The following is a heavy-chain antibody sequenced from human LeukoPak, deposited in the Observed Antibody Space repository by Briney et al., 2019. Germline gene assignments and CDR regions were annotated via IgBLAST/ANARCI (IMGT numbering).Heavy chain of an antibody. Sequence: SETLSLTCTVSGGSVSSGSYYWSWIRQPPGKGLEWIGYIYYSGSTNYNPSLKSRVTISVDTSKNQFSLKLSSVTAADTAVYYCARDLRYQLLYSGGMDVWGQGTTVTVSS. CDR3: ARDLRYQLLYSGGMDV. CDR1: GGSVSSGSYY. CDR2: IYYSGST. D-gene: IGHD2-2*02. J-gene: IGHJ6*02. V-gene: IGHV4-61*01.